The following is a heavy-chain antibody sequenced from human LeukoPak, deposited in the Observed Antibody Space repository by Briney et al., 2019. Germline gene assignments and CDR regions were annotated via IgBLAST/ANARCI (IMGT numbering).Heavy chain of an antibody. V-gene: IGHV4-4*07. CDR3: ARQSIVATTLDY. J-gene: IGHJ4*02. Sequence: SETLSLTCTVSGGSISSYYWGWIRQPAGKGLEWIGRIYTSGSTNYNASLKSRVSMSVDTSKNQFSLKLSSVTAADTAVYYCARQSIVATTLDYWGQGTLVTVSS. CDR2: IYTSGST. CDR1: GGSISSYY. D-gene: IGHD5-12*01.